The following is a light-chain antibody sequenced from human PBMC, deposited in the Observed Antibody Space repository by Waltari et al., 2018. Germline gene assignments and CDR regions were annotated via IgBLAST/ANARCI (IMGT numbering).Light chain of an antibody. CDR2: GPY. J-gene: IGLJ3*02. V-gene: IGLV3-19*01. Sequence: SSELNQDPAVSVALGQTVKITCQGDSLRTLSASWYQQRPGQAPILALYGPYSRPSGIPGRFSGSASGGTASLTITGAQAEDGAVYYCHSRDSTSTRVFGGGTRLTV. CDR1: SLRTLS. CDR3: HSRDSTSTRV.